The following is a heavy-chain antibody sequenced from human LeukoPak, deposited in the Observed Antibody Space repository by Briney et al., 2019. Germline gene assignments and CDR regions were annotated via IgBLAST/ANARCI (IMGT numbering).Heavy chain of an antibody. CDR3: AKDRITIFGVVVILGWFDP. J-gene: IGHJ5*02. CDR2: ISGSGGST. D-gene: IGHD3-3*01. V-gene: IGHV3-23*01. Sequence: PGGSLRLSCAASGFTFSSYAMSRVRQAPGKGLGWVSAISGSGGSTYYADSVKGRFTISRDNSKNTLYLQMNSLRAEDTAVYYCAKDRITIFGVVVILGWFDPWGQGTLVTVSS. CDR1: GFTFSSYA.